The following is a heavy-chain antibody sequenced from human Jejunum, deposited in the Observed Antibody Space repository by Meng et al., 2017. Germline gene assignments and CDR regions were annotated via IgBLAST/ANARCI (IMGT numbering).Heavy chain of an antibody. V-gene: IGHV4-39*01. Sequence: QVQLQESGSGLVKPPETLSLTCTVSGGSTISSGYYWGWIRQPPGKGLEWMGSIYYSGSTYYNSPLKSRVTIFVDTSKNQFSLKLRSVTAADTAIYYCARHFLTMSKDYFDYWGQGTLVTVSS. CDR3: ARHFLTMSKDYFDY. J-gene: IGHJ4*02. CDR1: GGSTISSGYY. CDR2: IYYSGST. D-gene: IGHD2/OR15-2a*01.